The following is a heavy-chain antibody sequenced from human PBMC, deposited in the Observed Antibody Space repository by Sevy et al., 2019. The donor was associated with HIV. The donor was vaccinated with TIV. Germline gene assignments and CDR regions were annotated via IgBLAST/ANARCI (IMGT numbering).Heavy chain of an antibody. V-gene: IGHV3-30*18. CDR3: AKAGGLYDFWSAYHYYYGMDV. CDR1: GFTFSSYG. Sequence: GGSLRLSCAASGFTFSSYGMHWVRQAPGKGLEWVAVISYDGSNKYYADSVKGRFTISRDNSKNTLYLQMNSLRAEDTAVYYCAKAGGLYDFWSAYHYYYGMDVWGQGTTVTVSS. J-gene: IGHJ6*02. CDR2: ISYDGSNK. D-gene: IGHD3-3*01.